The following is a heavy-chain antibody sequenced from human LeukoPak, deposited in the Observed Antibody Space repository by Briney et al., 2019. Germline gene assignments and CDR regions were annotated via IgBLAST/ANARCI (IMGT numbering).Heavy chain of an antibody. D-gene: IGHD6-13*01. Sequence: TGRSLRLSCAASGFTFSSYGMHWVRQAPGKGLEWVAFIWYDGSEKHYADSVKGRFTISRDNSKNTLYLQMNSLRAEDTAVYYCARGIRSRLDFTGYSSSTNWFDPWGQGTLVTVSS. V-gene: IGHV3-33*01. CDR2: IWYDGSEK. CDR3: ARGIRSRLDFTGYSSSTNWFDP. J-gene: IGHJ5*02. CDR1: GFTFSSYG.